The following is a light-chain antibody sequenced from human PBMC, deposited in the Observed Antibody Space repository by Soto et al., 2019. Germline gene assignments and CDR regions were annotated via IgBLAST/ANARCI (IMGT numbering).Light chain of an antibody. CDR2: GAS. CDR1: QSVSSN. Sequence: EIVMTQSPDTLYVSPGERATLSCRASQSVSSNLAGYQQKPGQATRLLIYGASTRATGIPARFSGSGSGTEFTLTISSLQSEDFAVFHCQQYNNWPYTFGQGTKREIK. J-gene: IGKJ2*01. CDR3: QQYNNWPYT. V-gene: IGKV3-15*01.